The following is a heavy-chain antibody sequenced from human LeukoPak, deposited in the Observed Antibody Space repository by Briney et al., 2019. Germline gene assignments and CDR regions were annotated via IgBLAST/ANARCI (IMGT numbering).Heavy chain of an antibody. Sequence: VASVKVSCKASGGTLSSYAISWVRQAPGQGLEWMGGIIPIFGTANYAQKFQGRVTITADESTSTAYMELSSLRSEDTAVYYCALYGSGSYYQIDYWGQGTLVTVSS. D-gene: IGHD3-10*01. CDR2: IIPIFGTA. J-gene: IGHJ4*02. CDR3: ALYGSGSYYQIDY. V-gene: IGHV1-69*13. CDR1: GGTLSSYA.